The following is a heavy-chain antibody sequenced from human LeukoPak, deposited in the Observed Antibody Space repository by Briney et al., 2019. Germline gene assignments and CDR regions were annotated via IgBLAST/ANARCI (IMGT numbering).Heavy chain of an antibody. CDR1: GFTVSSNY. D-gene: IGHD3-22*01. J-gene: IGHJ4*02. Sequence: PGGSLRLSCAASGFTVSSNYMSWVRQAPGKGLEWVSVIYSGGSTYYADSVKGRFTISRDNSKNTLYLQMNSLRAEDTAVYYCARGGYYDSSGLDYWGQGTLVTVSS. CDR2: IYSGGST. CDR3: ARGGYYDSSGLDY. V-gene: IGHV3-53*01.